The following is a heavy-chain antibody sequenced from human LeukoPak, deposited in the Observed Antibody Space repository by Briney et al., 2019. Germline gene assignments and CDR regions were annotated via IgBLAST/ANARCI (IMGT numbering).Heavy chain of an antibody. D-gene: IGHD3-22*01. V-gene: IGHV4-59*01. CDR1: DGSISSYY. J-gene: IGHJ4*02. CDR3: ARWGHFDTSGYFVVDY. CDR2: IHYSGST. Sequence: PSETLSLTCTISDGSISSYYWNWIRQSPGKGLEWIGHIHYSGSTHYSPSLQSRVSISIDTSKNHFSLNLRSVTAVDTAVYYCARWGHFDTSGYFVVDYWGQGTLVTVSS.